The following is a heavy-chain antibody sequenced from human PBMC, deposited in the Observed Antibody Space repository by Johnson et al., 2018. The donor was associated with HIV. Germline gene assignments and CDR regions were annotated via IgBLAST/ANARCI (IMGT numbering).Heavy chain of an antibody. CDR2: ISYDGRNK. V-gene: IGHV3-30*18. CDR3: AKGENDYGDYALDACDI. D-gene: IGHD4-17*01. J-gene: IGHJ3*02. CDR1: GFTFSSSG. Sequence: VQLVESGGGVVQPGRSLRLSCAASGFTFSSSGMHWVRQAPGKGLEWVAVISYDGRNKYYADSVKGRFTISRDNSKNTLYLQMNSLRAEDTAVYYCAKGENDYGDYALDACDIGCQGTMVTVSS.